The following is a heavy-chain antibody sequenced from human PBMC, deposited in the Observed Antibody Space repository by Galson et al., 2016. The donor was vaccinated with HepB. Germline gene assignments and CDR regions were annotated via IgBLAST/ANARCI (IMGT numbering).Heavy chain of an antibody. CDR1: GFTFDDYT. V-gene: IGHV3-43*01. CDR2: ISWDGGST. Sequence: SLRLSCAASGFTFDDYTMHWVRQAPGKGLEWVSFISWDGGSTYYADSVKGRFTISRDNSKNSLYLQMNSLRTEDTALYYCAKDMGVGPSKDGGQGFFNYWGRGTLVTVSS. J-gene: IGHJ4*02. CDR3: AKDMGVGPSKDGGQGFFNY. D-gene: IGHD1-26*01.